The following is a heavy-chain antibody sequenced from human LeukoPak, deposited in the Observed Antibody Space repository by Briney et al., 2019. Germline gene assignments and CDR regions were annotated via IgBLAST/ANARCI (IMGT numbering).Heavy chain of an antibody. J-gene: IGHJ3*02. V-gene: IGHV3-64*01. CDR3: ARAGPGDAFDI. CDR1: GFTFSSYA. Sequence: PGGSLRLSCAASGFTFSSYAMHWVRQAPGKGLEYVSAISSNGGSTYYANSVKGRFTISRDNSKNTLYLQMGSLRAGDMAVYYCARAGPGDAFDIWGQGAMVTVSS. CDR2: ISSNGGST.